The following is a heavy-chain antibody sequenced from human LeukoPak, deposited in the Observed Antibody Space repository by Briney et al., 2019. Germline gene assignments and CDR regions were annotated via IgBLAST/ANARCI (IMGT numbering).Heavy chain of an antibody. J-gene: IGHJ4*02. Sequence: PSETLSLTCTVSGGSISSSSYYWGWIRQPPGKGLEWIGSIYYSGSTYYNPSLKSRVTISVDTSKNQFSLKLSSVTAADTAVYYCARGRRLRYFDWLLGNYYFDYWGQGTLVTVSS. CDR1: GGSISSSSYY. CDR2: IYYSGST. V-gene: IGHV4-39*01. CDR3: ARGRRLRYFDWLLGNYYFDY. D-gene: IGHD3-9*01.